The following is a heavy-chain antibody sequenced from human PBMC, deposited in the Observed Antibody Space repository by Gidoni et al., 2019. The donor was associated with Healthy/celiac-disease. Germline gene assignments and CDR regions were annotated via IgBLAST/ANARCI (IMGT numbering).Heavy chain of an antibody. Sequence: QLQLQESGPGLVKPSETLSLTCTVSGGSISSSSYYWGWIRQPPGKGLEWIGSIYYSGSTYYTPSLKSRVTISVDTSKNQFSLKLSSVTAADTAVYYCASRRRFDSSGYYPTFDYWGQGTLVTVSS. D-gene: IGHD3-22*01. CDR1: GGSISSSSYY. CDR2: IYYSGST. V-gene: IGHV4-39*01. J-gene: IGHJ4*02. CDR3: ASRRRFDSSGYYPTFDY.